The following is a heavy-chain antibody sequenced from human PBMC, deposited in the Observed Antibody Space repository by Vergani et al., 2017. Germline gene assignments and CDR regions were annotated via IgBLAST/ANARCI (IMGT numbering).Heavy chain of an antibody. D-gene: IGHD2-2*01. J-gene: IGHJ5*02. CDR1: GGSISSYY. Sequence: QVQLQESGPGLVKPSETLSLTCTVSGGSISSYYWSWIRQPPGKGLEWIGYIYYSGSTNYNPSLKSRVTISVDTSKNQFSLKLSSVTAADTAVYYCARGGLTRYCSSTSCPRNWFDPWGQGTLVTVSS. CDR3: ARGGLTRYCSSTSCPRNWFDP. V-gene: IGHV4-59*01. CDR2: IYYSGST.